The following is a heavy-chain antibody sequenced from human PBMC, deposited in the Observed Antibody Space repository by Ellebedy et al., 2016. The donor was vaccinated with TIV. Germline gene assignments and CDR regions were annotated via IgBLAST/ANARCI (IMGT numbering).Heavy chain of an antibody. J-gene: IGHJ4*02. D-gene: IGHD1-26*01. CDR2: INSDGSST. V-gene: IGHV3-74*01. CDR3: ARDREVGAIIPFDY. CDR1: GFTFSSYW. Sequence: GESLKISCAASGFTFSSYWMHWVRQAPGKGLVWVSRINSDGSSTSYADSVKGRFTISRDNAKNTLYLQMNSLRAEDTAVYYCARDREVGAIIPFDYWGQGTLVTVSS.